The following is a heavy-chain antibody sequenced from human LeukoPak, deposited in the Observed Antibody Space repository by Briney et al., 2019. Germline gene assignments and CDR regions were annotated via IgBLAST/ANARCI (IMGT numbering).Heavy chain of an antibody. CDR1: GGSIRSYY. D-gene: IGHD1-26*01. CDR3: ARGGTYPYNWFDP. CDR2: IYHSGST. J-gene: IGHJ5*02. V-gene: IGHV4-59*12. Sequence: SETLSLTCTVSGGSIRSYYWSWIRQPPGKGLEWIGEIYHSGSTNYNPSLKSRVTISLDKSKNQFSLKLSSVTAADTAVYYCARGGTYPYNWFDPWGQGTLVTVSS.